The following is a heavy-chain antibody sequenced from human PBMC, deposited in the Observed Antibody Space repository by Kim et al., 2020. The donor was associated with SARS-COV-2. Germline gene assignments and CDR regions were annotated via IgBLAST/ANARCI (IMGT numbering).Heavy chain of an antibody. D-gene: IGHD3-10*01. CDR2: INAGNGNT. J-gene: IGHJ6*01. CDR1: GYTFTSYA. Sequence: ASVKVACKASGYTFTSYAMHWLRPAPGQRLEWMGWINAGNGNTKYLQKFQGRVTITRDTSARTAYMELSSLRNEDTDVYYCARVWGSRYYCKGVLGFWG. CDR3: ARVWGSRYYCKGVLGF. V-gene: IGHV1-3*01.